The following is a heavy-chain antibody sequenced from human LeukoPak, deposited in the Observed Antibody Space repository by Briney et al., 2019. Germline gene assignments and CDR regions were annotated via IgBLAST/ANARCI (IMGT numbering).Heavy chain of an antibody. J-gene: IGHJ4*02. V-gene: IGHV1-69*05. CDR2: IIPIFGTA. CDR1: GGTFSSYA. Sequence: SVKVSCKASGGTFSSYAISWVRQAPGQGLEWMGRIIPIFGTANYAQKFQGRVTITTDESTSTAYMELSSLRSEDTAVYYCARELSSTGTTYYFDYWGQGTLVTVSA. CDR3: ARELSSTGTTYYFDY. D-gene: IGHD1-7*01.